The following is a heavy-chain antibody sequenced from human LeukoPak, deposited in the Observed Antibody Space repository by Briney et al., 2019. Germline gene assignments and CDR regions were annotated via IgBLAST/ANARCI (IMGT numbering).Heavy chain of an antibody. V-gene: IGHV3-23*01. Sequence: GGSLRLSCAASGLIFHNYALVWIRRAPGKGPEWVSAILGGGGTFYADAVKGRFTISRDNSKNTLYLQMNSLRAEDTATYFCAKGSIGAAGNFGSWGQGTLVTVSS. CDR3: AKGSIGAAGNFGS. J-gene: IGHJ4*02. CDR1: GLIFHNYA. CDR2: ILGGGGT. D-gene: IGHD6-13*01.